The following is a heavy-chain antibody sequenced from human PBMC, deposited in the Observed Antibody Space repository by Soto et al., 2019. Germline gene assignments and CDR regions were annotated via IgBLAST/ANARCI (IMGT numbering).Heavy chain of an antibody. Sequence: QVQLVESGGGVVQSGRSLRLSCVASGFTFSSHGIHWVRQAPGKGLEWVAVISYDGRDKYYADSVKGRFAISRDNSRNTLYLQMNNHRPEDTGVYYCAKDDGYCSDGSCFLDGWGQGTLFTVSS. D-gene: IGHD2-15*01. CDR1: GFTFSSHG. CDR2: ISYDGRDK. J-gene: IGHJ4*02. V-gene: IGHV3-30*18. CDR3: AKDDGYCSDGSCFLDG.